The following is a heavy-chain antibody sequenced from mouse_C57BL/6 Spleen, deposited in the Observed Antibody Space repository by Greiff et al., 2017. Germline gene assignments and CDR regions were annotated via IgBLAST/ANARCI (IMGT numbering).Heavy chain of an antibody. CDR1: GYTFTSYW. V-gene: IGHV1-69*01. J-gene: IGHJ3*01. CDR2: IDPSDSYT. CDR3: ARGYGSGAY. Sequence: QVQLQQPGAELVMPGASVKLSCKASGYTFTSYWMHWVKQRPGQGLEWIGEIDPSDSYTNYNQKFKGKSTLTVDKSSSTAYMQLSSLTSEDSAVYYCARGYGSGAYWGQGTLVTVSA. D-gene: IGHD1-1*01.